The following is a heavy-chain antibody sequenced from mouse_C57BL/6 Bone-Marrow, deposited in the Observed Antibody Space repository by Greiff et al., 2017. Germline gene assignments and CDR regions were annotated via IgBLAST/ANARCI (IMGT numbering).Heavy chain of an antibody. D-gene: IGHD2-1*01. J-gene: IGHJ4*01. Sequence: VQLQQPGAELVMPGASVKLSCKASGYTFTSYWMHWVKQRPGQGLEWIGGIDPSDSYTNYNQKFKGKSTLTVDKSSSTAYMQLSRLTSEASAVYYGGRNEVRSTLYAMDYWGQGTSVTVSS. CDR3: GRNEVRSTLYAMDY. CDR2: IDPSDSYT. CDR1: GYTFTSYW. V-gene: IGHV1-69*01.